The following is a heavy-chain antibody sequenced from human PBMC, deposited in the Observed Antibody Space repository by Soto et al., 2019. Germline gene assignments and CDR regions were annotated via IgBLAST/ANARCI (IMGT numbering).Heavy chain of an antibody. Sequence: GASVKVSCKASGYTFTGYYMHWVRQAPGQGLEWMGWINPNSGGTNYAQKFQGWVTMTRDTSISTAYMELSRLRSDDTAVYYCARGAAMVTEYFDYWGQGTLVTVSS. V-gene: IGHV1-2*04. CDR2: INPNSGGT. CDR3: ARGAAMVTEYFDY. D-gene: IGHD5-18*01. J-gene: IGHJ4*02. CDR1: GYTFTGYY.